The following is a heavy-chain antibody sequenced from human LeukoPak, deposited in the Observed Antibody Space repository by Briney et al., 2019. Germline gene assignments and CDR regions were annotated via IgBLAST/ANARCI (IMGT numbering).Heavy chain of an antibody. CDR1: GGSVSSYY. Sequence: SETLSLTCTVSGGSVSSYYWSWIRQPAGKGLEWIGRIYASGNTNYNPSLKSRVTMSVDTSKNLFALKLSSVTAADTAVYYCARQGVATAIDYWGQGTLVTVSS. V-gene: IGHV4-4*07. CDR3: ARQGVATAIDY. J-gene: IGHJ4*02. D-gene: IGHD2-21*02. CDR2: IYASGNT.